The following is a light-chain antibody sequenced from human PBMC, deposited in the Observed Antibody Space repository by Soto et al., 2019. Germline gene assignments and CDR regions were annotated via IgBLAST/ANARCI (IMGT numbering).Light chain of an antibody. J-gene: IGKJ5*01. CDR2: SAS. CDR3: QQYNDWPIT. V-gene: IGKV3-15*01. CDR1: QSVSDN. Sequence: DIVMTQSPASLSVSPGERATPSCMASQSVSDNVAWYQQRPGQSPRLLMHSASARAAGLPARFSGSGSGTECSLSIHSLQSEDFAVYFCQQYNDWPITLCQGTRLEIK.